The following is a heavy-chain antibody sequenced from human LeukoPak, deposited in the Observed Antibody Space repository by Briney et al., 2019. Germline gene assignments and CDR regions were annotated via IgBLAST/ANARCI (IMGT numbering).Heavy chain of an antibody. Sequence: SETLSLTCTVSGGSISSYYWSWIRQPAGKGLEWIGRIYTSGSTNYNPSLKSRVTMSVDTSKNQFSLKLSSVTAADTAVYYCARDSKQQPPQYNWFDPWGQGTLVTVSS. V-gene: IGHV4-4*07. J-gene: IGHJ5*02. CDR2: IYTSGST. CDR3: ARDSKQQPPQYNWFDP. CDR1: GGSISSYY. D-gene: IGHD6-13*01.